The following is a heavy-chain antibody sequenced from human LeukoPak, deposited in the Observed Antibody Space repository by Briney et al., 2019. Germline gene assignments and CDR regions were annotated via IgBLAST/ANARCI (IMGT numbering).Heavy chain of an antibody. J-gene: IGHJ4*02. CDR3: ARDRGGRWLQWVGDDY. CDR1: GYTFTGYY. Sequence: ASVKVSCKASGYTFTGYYMHWVRQAPGQGLEWMGWINPDSGGTNYAQKFQGRVTMTRDTSISTAYMELSRLRSDDTAVYYCARDRGGRWLQWVGDDYWGQGTLLTVSS. D-gene: IGHD5-24*01. CDR2: INPDSGGT. V-gene: IGHV1-2*02.